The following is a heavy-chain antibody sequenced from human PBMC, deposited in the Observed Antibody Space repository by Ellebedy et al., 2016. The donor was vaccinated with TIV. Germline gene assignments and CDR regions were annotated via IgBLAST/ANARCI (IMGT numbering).Heavy chain of an antibody. CDR2: IIRDGGST. CDR3: AKDIRAKQLLVRSFHYYGMDV. Sequence: GESLKISCAASGFTFDDYAMHWVRQAPGKGLGWVSIIIRDGGSTYYADSVKGRFTISRDNSKNSLYLQMNSLRTEDTALYYCAKDIRAKQLLVRSFHYYGMDVWGQGTTVTVSS. D-gene: IGHD6-19*01. V-gene: IGHV3-43*02. J-gene: IGHJ6*02. CDR1: GFTFDDYA.